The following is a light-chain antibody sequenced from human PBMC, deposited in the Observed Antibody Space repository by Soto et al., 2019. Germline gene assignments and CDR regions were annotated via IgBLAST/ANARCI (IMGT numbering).Light chain of an antibody. CDR2: DVS. Sequence: QSALTQPASVSGSPGQSITISCTGTSSDVGGYNYVLWYQQHPGKAPKVMIYDVSNRPSGVSNRFSGSKSGNTASLTISGLQAEDEADYYCSSYTSSSTYVFGTGTKLTVL. CDR3: SSYTSSSTYV. V-gene: IGLV2-14*01. J-gene: IGLJ1*01. CDR1: SSDVGGYNY.